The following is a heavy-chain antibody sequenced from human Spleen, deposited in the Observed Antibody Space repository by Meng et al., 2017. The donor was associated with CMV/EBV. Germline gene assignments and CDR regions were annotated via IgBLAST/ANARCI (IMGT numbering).Heavy chain of an antibody. Sequence: ASVKVSCKTSGGTFSNYGVSWVRQATGQGLEWMGWMNPSSGNTGYAQKFQGRVTMTRNTSISTAYMELSTLRSEDTAVYYCATDGPGHYYVMDVWGQGTTVTVSS. J-gene: IGHJ6*02. CDR1: GGTFSNYG. CDR3: ATDGPGHYYVMDV. CDR2: MNPSSGNT. D-gene: IGHD4-17*01. V-gene: IGHV1-8*02.